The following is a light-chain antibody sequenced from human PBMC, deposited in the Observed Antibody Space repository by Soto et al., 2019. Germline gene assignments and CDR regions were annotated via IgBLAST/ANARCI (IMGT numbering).Light chain of an antibody. V-gene: IGLV1-47*01. CDR3: AAWDDSRSGVV. CDR1: TSNIGSNY. CDR2: RNN. J-gene: IGLJ2*01. Sequence: QSVLTQPPSASGTPGQRVTISCSGSTSNIGSNYVYWFQQRPGTAPKLLIYRNNERPSGVPDRFSGSKSGTSASLAISGLRSEDEADYYCAAWDDSRSGVVFGGGTQLTVL.